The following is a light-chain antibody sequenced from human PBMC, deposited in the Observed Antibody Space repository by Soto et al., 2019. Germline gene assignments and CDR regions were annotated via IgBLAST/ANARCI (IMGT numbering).Light chain of an antibody. CDR2: TAS. CDR1: QSISSK. J-gene: IGKJ5*01. CDR3: QQGYSNPIS. Sequence: DIQITQSPSSLSASVGDRVTITCRASQSISSKLTWYQQKPGEAPKPLIYTASSLYSGVPSRFSGSGSGTDFTLTISSLQPEDFATYFCQQGYSNPISFGQGTRLEIK. V-gene: IGKV1-39*01.